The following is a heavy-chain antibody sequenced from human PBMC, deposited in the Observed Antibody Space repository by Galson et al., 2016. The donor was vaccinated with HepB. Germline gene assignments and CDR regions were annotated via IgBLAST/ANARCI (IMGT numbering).Heavy chain of an antibody. CDR1: GYTFTSYW. CDR3: TKSRAIKFDP. CDR2: IDPSASYT. V-gene: IGHV5-10-1*01. D-gene: IGHD2-2*01. J-gene: IGHJ5*02. Sequence: QSGAEVKKPGESLRISCKVFGYTFTSYWISWVRQMPGKGLEWMGRIDPSASYTNYSPSFQGHVTMSADKSISTASLQWSSLKASDTGMYYCTKSRAIKFDPWGQGTLVTVSS.